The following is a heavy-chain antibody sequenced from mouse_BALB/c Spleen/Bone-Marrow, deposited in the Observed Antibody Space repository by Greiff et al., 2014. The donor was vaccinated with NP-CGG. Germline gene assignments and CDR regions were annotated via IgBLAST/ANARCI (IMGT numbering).Heavy chain of an antibody. Sequence: VKLQESGAELVRPGSSVKISCKASGYAFSSYWMNWVKQRPGQGLEWIGQIYHGDGDTNYNGNFKDKATLTTDKSSTTAYMQLSSLTSEDSAVYFCARGGRLTGYYFDYWGQGTTLTVSS. CDR2: IYHGDGDT. CDR1: GYAFSSYW. V-gene: IGHV1-80*01. D-gene: IGHD4-1*01. CDR3: ARGGRLTGYYFDY. J-gene: IGHJ2*01.